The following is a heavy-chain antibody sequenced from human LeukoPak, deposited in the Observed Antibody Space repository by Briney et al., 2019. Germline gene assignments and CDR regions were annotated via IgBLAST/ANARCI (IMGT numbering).Heavy chain of an antibody. V-gene: IGHV4-30-2*01. D-gene: IGHD5-24*01. Sequence: SQTLSLTCAVSGGSISSGGYSWSWIRQPPGKGLEWIGYIYHSASTYYNPSLKSRVTISVDRSKNQFSLKLSSVTAADTAVYYCARQEMATIYNWFDPWGQGTLVTVSS. CDR1: GGSISSGGYS. CDR3: ARQEMATIYNWFDP. J-gene: IGHJ5*02. CDR2: IYHSAST.